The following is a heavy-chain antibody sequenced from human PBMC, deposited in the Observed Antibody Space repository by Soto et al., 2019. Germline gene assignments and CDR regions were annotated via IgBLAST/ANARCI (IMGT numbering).Heavy chain of an antibody. CDR3: ARDRTGYSYGHVLKFFDY. Sequence: QVQLVQSGAEVKKPGSSVKVSCKASGGTFSSYAISWVRQAPGQGLEWMGGIIPIFGTANYAQKFQGRVTITADESTSTAYMELSSLRSEDTAVYYCARDRTGYSYGHVLKFFDYWGQGTLVTVSS. V-gene: IGHV1-69*01. CDR1: GGTFSSYA. D-gene: IGHD5-18*01. J-gene: IGHJ4*02. CDR2: IIPIFGTA.